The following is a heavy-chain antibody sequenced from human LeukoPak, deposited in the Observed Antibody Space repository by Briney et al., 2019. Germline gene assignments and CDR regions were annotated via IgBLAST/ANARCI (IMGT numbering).Heavy chain of an antibody. CDR2: IWYDGSNK. CDR1: GFTFSSYG. D-gene: IGHD6-19*01. CDR3: ARLGSGWSFDF. V-gene: IGHV3-33*01. Sequence: GGSLRLSCAASGFTFSSYGMNWVRQAPGKGLEWVAVIWYDGSNKYYADSVKGRFPISRDNSKNTVSLQLNSLRAEDTAVYYCARLGSGWSFDFWGLGTLVAVSS. J-gene: IGHJ4*02.